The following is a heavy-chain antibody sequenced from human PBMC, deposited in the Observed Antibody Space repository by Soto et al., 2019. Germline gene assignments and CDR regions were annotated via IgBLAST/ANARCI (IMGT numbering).Heavy chain of an antibody. Sequence: QVQLVQSGDEVKKPGASVTVSCKASGYIFVNYGIAWVRQAPGQGLEWMGWISPYTGNTHSATKVQGRLTMTTDTSTSTAYMDPGSLTSDDTAVYYCVMGDHSVTPTPQDVWGQGTTVTVSS. CDR1: GYIFVNYG. V-gene: IGHV1-18*01. CDR3: VMGDHSVTPTPQDV. D-gene: IGHD3-16*01. CDR2: ISPYTGNT. J-gene: IGHJ6*02.